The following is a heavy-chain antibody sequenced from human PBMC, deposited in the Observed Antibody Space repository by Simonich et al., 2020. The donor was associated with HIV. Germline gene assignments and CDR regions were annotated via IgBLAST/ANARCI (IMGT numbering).Heavy chain of an antibody. J-gene: IGHJ5*02. D-gene: IGHD3-10*01. CDR3: ARGGVAGNWFHP. CDR2: ISNNNSTI. Sequence: EVQLVESGGGLVQPGGSLRLSCAASGFTFSSYSMNWVRQATGKGLECVSYISNNNSTIYYADYVKGRFTISRDNAKNSLYLQMNSLRAEDTAVYYCARGGVAGNWFHPWGQGTLVTVSS. V-gene: IGHV3-48*01. CDR1: GFTFSSYS.